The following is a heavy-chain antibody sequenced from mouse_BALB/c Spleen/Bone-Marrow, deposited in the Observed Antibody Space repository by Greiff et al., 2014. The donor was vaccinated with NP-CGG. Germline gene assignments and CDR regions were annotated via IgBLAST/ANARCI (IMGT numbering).Heavy chain of an antibody. CDR1: GFTFSSYG. D-gene: IGHD4-1*01. CDR3: ARLGRDYFDY. CDR2: ISSGGSYT. Sequence: EVKLVESGGDLVKPGGFLKLSCAASGFTFSSYGMSWVRQTPDKRLEWVATISSGGSYTYYPDSVKGRFTISRDNAKNTLYLQMSSLKSEDTAMYYCARLGRDYFDYWGLGTTLTVSS. V-gene: IGHV5-6*01. J-gene: IGHJ2*01.